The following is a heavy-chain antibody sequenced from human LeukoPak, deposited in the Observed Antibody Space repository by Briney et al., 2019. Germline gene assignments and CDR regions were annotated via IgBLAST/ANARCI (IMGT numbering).Heavy chain of an antibody. V-gene: IGHV3-21*01. Sequence: GGSLRLSCAASGFTFSSYSMNWVRQAPGKGLEWVSSISSSSSYIYYADSVKGRFTISRDNAKNSLYLQMNSLRAEDTAVYYCARVPNHIVVVVAATQYFDYWGQGTLVTVPS. D-gene: IGHD2-15*01. CDR1: GFTFSSYS. CDR2: ISSSSSYI. J-gene: IGHJ4*02. CDR3: ARVPNHIVVVVAATQYFDY.